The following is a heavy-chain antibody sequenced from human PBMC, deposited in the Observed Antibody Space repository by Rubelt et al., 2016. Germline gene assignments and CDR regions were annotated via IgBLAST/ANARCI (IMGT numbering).Heavy chain of an antibody. Sequence: GLEWVSYISSSSSTIYYADSVKGRFTISRDNAKNSLYLQMNSLRAEDTAVYYCAKDPLEGWREWELGGFDYWGQGTLVTVSS. D-gene: IGHD1-26*01. J-gene: IGHJ4*02. CDR3: AKDPLEGWREWELGGFDY. CDR2: ISSSSSTI. V-gene: IGHV3-48*04.